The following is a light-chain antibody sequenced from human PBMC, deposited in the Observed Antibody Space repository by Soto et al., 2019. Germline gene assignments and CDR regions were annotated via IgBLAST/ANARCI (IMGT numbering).Light chain of an antibody. J-gene: IGKJ4*01. CDR2: DAS. CDR1: QDSSNY. CDR3: QQNDNLPRT. Sequence: DIQMTQSPSSLSASVGDRVTITCQASQDSSNYLNWYQQKPGKAPKLLIYDASNLETGVPSRFSGSGSGTDFTFTISSLQPEDIATYYCQQNDNLPRTFGGGTKVEIK. V-gene: IGKV1-33*01.